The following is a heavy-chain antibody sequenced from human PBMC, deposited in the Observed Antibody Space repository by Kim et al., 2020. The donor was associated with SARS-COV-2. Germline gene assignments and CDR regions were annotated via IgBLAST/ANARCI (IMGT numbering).Heavy chain of an antibody. J-gene: IGHJ4*02. Sequence: YADSVKGQFTTSRDNSKTTLYLQMNSLRAEETAVYYCARSRTGTSLLGYWGQGTLVTVSS. CDR3: ARSRTGTSLLGY. D-gene: IGHD1-1*01. V-gene: IGHV3-30*01.